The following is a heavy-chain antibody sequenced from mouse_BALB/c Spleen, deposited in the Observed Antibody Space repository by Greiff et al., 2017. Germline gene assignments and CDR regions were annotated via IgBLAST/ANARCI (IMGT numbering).Heavy chain of an antibody. D-gene: IGHD2-1*01. CDR3: ARGVRRYWYFDF. J-gene: IGHJ1*01. CDR1: GFNIKDTY. Sequence: VQLKQSGAELVKPGASVKLSCTASGFNIKDTYMNWVKQRPEQGLEWIGRIDPANGNTKYDPKFQGKATITADTSSNTAYLQLSSLTSEDTAVYYCARGVRRYWYFDFWGAGTTVTVSA. V-gene: IGHV14-3*02. CDR2: IDPANGNT.